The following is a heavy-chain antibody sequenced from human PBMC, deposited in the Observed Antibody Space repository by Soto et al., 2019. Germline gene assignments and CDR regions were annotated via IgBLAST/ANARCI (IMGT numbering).Heavy chain of an antibody. J-gene: IGHJ1*01. V-gene: IGHV6-1*01. Sequence: PSQTLSLTCAISGDSVFSNSAAWNWIRQSPSRGLEWLGRTYYRSKWYNDYAGSVRSRITINPDTSKNQFSLHLNSVTPDDTAVYYCARDLSGFFQQWGLGTLVTVSS. D-gene: IGHD3-3*02. CDR2: TYYRSKWYN. CDR1: GDSVFSNSAA. CDR3: ARDLSGFFQQ.